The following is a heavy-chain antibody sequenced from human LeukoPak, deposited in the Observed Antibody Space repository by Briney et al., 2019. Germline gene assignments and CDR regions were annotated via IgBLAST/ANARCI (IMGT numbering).Heavy chain of an antibody. Sequence: GGSLRLSCAASGFTFSSYGMHWVRQAPGKGLEWVAFIRYDGSNKYYADSVKGRFTISRDNSKNTLYLQMNSLRAEDTAVYYCAKVRCSSTSCYHGADAFDIWGQGTMVTVSS. J-gene: IGHJ3*02. V-gene: IGHV3-30*02. CDR1: GFTFSSYG. CDR2: IRYDGSNK. CDR3: AKVRCSSTSCYHGADAFDI. D-gene: IGHD2-2*01.